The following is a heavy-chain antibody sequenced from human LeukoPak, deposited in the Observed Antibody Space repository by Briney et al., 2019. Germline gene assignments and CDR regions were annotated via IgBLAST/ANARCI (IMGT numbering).Heavy chain of an antibody. V-gene: IGHV3-9*01. Sequence: PGGSLRLSCAASGFTFRAYTMNWVRQAPGKGLEWVSGISWNSGSIGYADSVKGRFTISRDNAKNSLYLQMNSLRAEDTALYYCAKDRNVYSSNLDYWGQGTLVTVSS. CDR1: GFTFRAYT. D-gene: IGHD5-18*01. CDR2: ISWNSGSI. J-gene: IGHJ4*02. CDR3: AKDRNVYSSNLDY.